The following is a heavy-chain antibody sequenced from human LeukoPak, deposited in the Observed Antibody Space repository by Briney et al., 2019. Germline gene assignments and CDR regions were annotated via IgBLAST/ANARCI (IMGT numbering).Heavy chain of an antibody. D-gene: IGHD6-13*01. CDR1: GYTFTGNY. V-gene: IGHV1-2*02. J-gene: IGHJ4*02. CDR3: ARVFQRQLADY. Sequence: ASVKVSCKASGYTFTGNYIHWVRQAPGHGLEWMGWINPNTGDTNYAQKFQGRVTMTRDTSISTAYMELSRLRSDDTAVYYCARVFQRQLADYWGQGTLVTVSS. CDR2: INPNTGDT.